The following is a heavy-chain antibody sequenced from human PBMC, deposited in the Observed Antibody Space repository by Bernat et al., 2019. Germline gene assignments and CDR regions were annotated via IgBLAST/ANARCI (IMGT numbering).Heavy chain of an antibody. D-gene: IGHD2-21*02. Sequence: QVQLVESGGGVVQPGRSLRLSCAASGFTFSSYGMHWVRQAPGKGLEWVAVISYDGSNKYYADSVKGRFTISRDNSKNTLYLQMNSLRAEDTAVYYCAKGPAYCGGDCHSSFDYWGQGTLVTVSS. CDR3: AKGPAYCGGDCHSSFDY. CDR2: ISYDGSNK. J-gene: IGHJ4*02. CDR1: GFTFSSYG. V-gene: IGHV3-30*18.